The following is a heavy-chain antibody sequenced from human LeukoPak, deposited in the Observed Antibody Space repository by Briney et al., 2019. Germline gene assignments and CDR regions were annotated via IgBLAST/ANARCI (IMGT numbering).Heavy chain of an antibody. CDR1: GGSISSYY. CDR3: ARHFGGMATGASDY. CDR2: ISHSGYT. D-gene: IGHD5-24*01. J-gene: IGHJ4*02. V-gene: IGHV4-59*08. Sequence: SQTLSLTCNVSGGSISSYYWSWIRQSPGKGLEWIGYISHSGYTNYNPALASRVTLSVDTSKNHFSLKLTSLTAADTAVYYCARHFGGMATGASDYWGQGTLVTVSS.